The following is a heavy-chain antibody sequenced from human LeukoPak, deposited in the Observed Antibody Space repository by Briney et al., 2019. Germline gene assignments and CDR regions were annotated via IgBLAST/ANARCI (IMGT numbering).Heavy chain of an antibody. D-gene: IGHD3-10*01. V-gene: IGHV3-21*01. CDR3: AREWFGDRPTDI. Sequence: KSGGSLRLSCAASGFTFSSYSMNWVRQAPGKGLEWVSSISSSSSYIYYADSVKGRFTISRDNAKNSLYLQMNSLRAEDTAVYYCAREWFGDRPTDIWGQGTMVTVSS. J-gene: IGHJ3*02. CDR1: GFTFSSYS. CDR2: ISSSSSYI.